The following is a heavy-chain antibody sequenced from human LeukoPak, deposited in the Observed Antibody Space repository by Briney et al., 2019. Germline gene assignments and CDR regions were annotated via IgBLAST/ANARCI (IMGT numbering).Heavy chain of an antibody. CDR2: INHSGST. D-gene: IGHD5-24*01. J-gene: IGHJ3*02. V-gene: IGHV4-34*01. Sequence: SETLSLTCAVYGGSFSGYYWSWIRQPPGKGLEWIGEINHSGSTNYNPSLKSRVTISVDTSKNQFSLKLSSVTAADTAVYYCARYPRWLRLGAFDIWGQGTMVTVSS. CDR3: ARYPRWLRLGAFDI. CDR1: GGSFSGYY.